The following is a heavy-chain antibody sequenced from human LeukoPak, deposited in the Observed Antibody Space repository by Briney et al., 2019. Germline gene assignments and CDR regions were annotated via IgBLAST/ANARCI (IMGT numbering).Heavy chain of an antibody. CDR1: GFTFSSYA. D-gene: IGHD3-10*01. J-gene: IGHJ3*02. CDR2: ISGSGGST. Sequence: GGSLRLSCAASGFTFSSYAMSWVRQAPGKGLEWVSAISGSGGSTYYADSVKGRFTISRDNSKNTLYLQMNSLRAEDTAVYYCANIKWFGELLNLNAFDIWGQGTMVTVSS. V-gene: IGHV3-23*01. CDR3: ANIKWFGELLNLNAFDI.